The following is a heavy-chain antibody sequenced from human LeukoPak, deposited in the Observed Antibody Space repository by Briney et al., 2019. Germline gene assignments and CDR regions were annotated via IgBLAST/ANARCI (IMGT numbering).Heavy chain of an antibody. J-gene: IGHJ4*02. D-gene: IGHD3-22*01. CDR2: IIPIFGTA. V-gene: IGHV1-69*05. Sequence: SVKVSCKASGGTFSSYAISWVRQAPGQGLEWMGRIIPIFGTANYAQKFQGRVTITTDESTSTAYMDLSRLRSEDTAVYYCARGVGVHYYDSSGYSMGYWGQGTLVTVSS. CDR3: ARGVGVHYYDSSGYSMGY. CDR1: GGTFSSYA.